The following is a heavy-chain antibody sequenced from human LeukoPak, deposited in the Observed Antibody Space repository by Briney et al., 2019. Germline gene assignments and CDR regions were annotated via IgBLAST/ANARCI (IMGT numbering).Heavy chain of an antibody. Sequence: GASVKVSCKASGYTFTSYDINWVRQATGQGLEWMGWMNPNSGNTGYAQKFQGRVTITRNTSISTAYMELSSLRSGDTAVYYCARDLMVRGARGYWGQGTLVTVSS. CDR1: GYTFTSYD. CDR3: ARDLMVRGARGY. J-gene: IGHJ4*02. CDR2: MNPNSGNT. D-gene: IGHD3-10*01. V-gene: IGHV1-8*03.